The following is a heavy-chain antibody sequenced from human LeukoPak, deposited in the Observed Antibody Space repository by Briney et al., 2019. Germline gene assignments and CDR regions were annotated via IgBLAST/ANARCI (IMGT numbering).Heavy chain of an antibody. Sequence: GASVNVSCTASGYTFTSYAMHWVRQAPGQRLEWMGWINAGNGNTKYSQKFQGRVTITRDTSASTAYMELSSLRSEDTAVYYCARDASYGVFDYWGQGTLVTVPS. CDR3: ARDASYGVFDY. D-gene: IGHD4-17*01. J-gene: IGHJ4*02. V-gene: IGHV1-3*01. CDR1: GYTFTSYA. CDR2: INAGNGNT.